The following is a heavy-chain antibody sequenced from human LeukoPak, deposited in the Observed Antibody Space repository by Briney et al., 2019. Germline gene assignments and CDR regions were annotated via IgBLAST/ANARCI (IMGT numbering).Heavy chain of an antibody. V-gene: IGHV3-30*04. J-gene: IGHJ6*03. CDR3: ARGTYCTTTSCYSHYFYFMDV. CDR1: GFTFNNYP. D-gene: IGHD2-2*01. CDR2: ISYDGSNK. Sequence: GGSLRLSCAASGFTFNNYPMHWVCQAPGKGLEWVAVISYDGSNKYYADSVKGRFTISRDNSKNTLFLQMNSLRADDTAVYYCARGTYCTTTSCYSHYFYFMDVWGKGTTVTVSS.